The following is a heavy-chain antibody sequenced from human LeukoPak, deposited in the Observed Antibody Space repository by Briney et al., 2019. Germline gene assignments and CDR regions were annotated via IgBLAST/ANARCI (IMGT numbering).Heavy chain of an antibody. D-gene: IGHD3-9*01. CDR1: GFTFSSYA. V-gene: IGHV3-30*04. Sequence: PGRSLRLSCAASGFTFSSYAMHWVRQAPGKGLEWVAVISYDGSNKYYADSVKGRFTISRDNSKNTLYLQMNSLRAEDTAVYYCARAHYRYYDILTGPYYFDYWGQGTLVTVSS. CDR2: ISYDGSNK. J-gene: IGHJ4*02. CDR3: ARAHYRYYDILTGPYYFDY.